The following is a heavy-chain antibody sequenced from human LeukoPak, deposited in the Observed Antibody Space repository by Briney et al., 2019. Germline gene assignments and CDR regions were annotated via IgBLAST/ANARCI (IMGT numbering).Heavy chain of an antibody. J-gene: IGHJ4*02. V-gene: IGHV3-53*01. D-gene: IGHD3-22*01. CDR2: ISSGGST. Sequence: ETLSLTCTVSGGSISSSAYYWGWIRQAPGKGLEWVSVISSGGSTNYADSVKGRFTISRDNSKNTLYLQMNGLRAEDTAVYFCARDDYYDSSGLDYWGQGTLVTVSS. CDR3: ARDDYYDSSGLDY. CDR1: GGSISSSAYY.